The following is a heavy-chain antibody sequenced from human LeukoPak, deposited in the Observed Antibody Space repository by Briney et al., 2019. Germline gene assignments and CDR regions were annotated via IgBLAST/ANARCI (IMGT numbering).Heavy chain of an antibody. CDR3: AKVSRQWELVYWFDP. CDR1: GFTFSNYG. CDR2: ISYDGSDN. Sequence: WGSLSLSCAASGFTFSNYGMHWVRQAPGKGLEWVAVISYDGSDNYYADYVKGQFTISRDNSKNTLYLQMNSLRAEDTAVYYCAKVSRQWELVYWFDPWGQGTLVTVSS. J-gene: IGHJ5*02. V-gene: IGHV3-30*18. D-gene: IGHD1-26*01.